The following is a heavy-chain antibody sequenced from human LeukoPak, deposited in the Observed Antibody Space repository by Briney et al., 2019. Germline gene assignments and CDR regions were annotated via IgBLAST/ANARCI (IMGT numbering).Heavy chain of an antibody. V-gene: IGHV1-69*04. CDR3: ARDSSGIAARQAYFYY. J-gene: IGHJ4*02. Sequence: ASVKVSCKASGGTFSSYTISWVRQAPGQGLEWMGRIIPILGIANYAQKFQGRVTITADKSTSTAYMELSSLRSEDTAVYYCARDSSGIAARQAYFYYWGQGTLVTVSS. CDR1: GGTFSSYT. D-gene: IGHD6-6*01. CDR2: IIPILGIA.